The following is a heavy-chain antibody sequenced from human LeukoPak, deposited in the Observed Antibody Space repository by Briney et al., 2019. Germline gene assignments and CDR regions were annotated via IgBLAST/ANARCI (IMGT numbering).Heavy chain of an antibody. J-gene: IGHJ4*02. CDR2: IKQDGSEK. CDR3: ARGLLAAAGIDY. CDR1: GFTFNNAW. V-gene: IGHV3-7*04. Sequence: PGGSLRLSCAATGFTFNNAWMSWVRQAPGKGLEWVANIKQDGSEKNYVDSVKGRFTISRDDAKKSLYLQMNSLRAEDTAVYYCARGLLAAAGIDYWGQGALVTVSS. D-gene: IGHD6-13*01.